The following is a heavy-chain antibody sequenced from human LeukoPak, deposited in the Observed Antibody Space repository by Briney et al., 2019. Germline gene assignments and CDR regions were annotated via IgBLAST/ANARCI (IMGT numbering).Heavy chain of an antibody. CDR2: ISYDGSNK. D-gene: IGHD2-2*02. CDR3: ARDYCSSTSCYNRFDP. J-gene: IGHJ5*02. CDR1: GFTFSSYA. V-gene: IGHV3-30-3*01. Sequence: GGSLRLSYAASGFTFSSYAMHWVRQAPGKGLEWVAVISYDGSNKYYADSVKGRFTISRDNSKNTLYLQMNSLRAEDTAVYYCARDYCSSTSCYNRFDPWGQGTLVTVSS.